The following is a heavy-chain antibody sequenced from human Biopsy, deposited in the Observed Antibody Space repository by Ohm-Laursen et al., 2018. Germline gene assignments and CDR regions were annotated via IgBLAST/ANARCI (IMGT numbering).Heavy chain of an antibody. CDR1: GYTFSGYY. J-gene: IGHJ4*02. V-gene: IGHV1-2*02. D-gene: IGHD6-19*01. CDR3: ARDKYRSWNYFDN. CDR2: INPDSGVT. Sequence: SVKVSCKASGYTFSGYYMHWVRQAPGQGLEWMGWINPDSGVTNYAQKFQGRVTMTRDTSISTAYMELSRLGSDDTAVYYCARDKYRSWNYFDNWGQGTLVTVSS.